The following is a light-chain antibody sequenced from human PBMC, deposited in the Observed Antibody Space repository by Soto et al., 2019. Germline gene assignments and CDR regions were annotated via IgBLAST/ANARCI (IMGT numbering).Light chain of an antibody. CDR1: QSVSSRY. CDR3: QQYGGSPPIT. J-gene: IGKJ5*01. V-gene: IGKV3-20*01. CDR2: GAS. Sequence: EIVLTQSPGTLSLSPGERATLSCRASQSVSSRYLTWYQQKPGQAPRLLIYGASSRATGIPERFSGSGSGTDFTLTISRLEPEDFAVYSCQQYGGSPPITFGQGTRLEIK.